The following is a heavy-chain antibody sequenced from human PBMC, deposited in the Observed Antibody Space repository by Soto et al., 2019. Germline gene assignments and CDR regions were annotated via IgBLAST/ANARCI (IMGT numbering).Heavy chain of an antibody. CDR2: IYHSGST. Sequence: HSETTYLTCAVCSGSISSSNWWSWVRQPPGKGLEWIGEIYHSGSTNYNPSLKSRVTISVDKSKNQFSLKLSSVTAADTAVYYCARSVRGREDFDFWSGPNWFDPWGQGTLVTVSS. J-gene: IGHJ5*02. CDR3: ARSVRGREDFDFWSGPNWFDP. V-gene: IGHV4-4*02. D-gene: IGHD3-3*01. CDR1: SGSISSSNW.